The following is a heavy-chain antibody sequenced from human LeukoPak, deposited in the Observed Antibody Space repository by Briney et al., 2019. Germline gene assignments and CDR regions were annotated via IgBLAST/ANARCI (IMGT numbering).Heavy chain of an antibody. V-gene: IGHV3-53*01. CDR2: IYSGGST. D-gene: IGHD3-22*01. Sequence: GGSLRLSCAASGFTVSSNYMSWVRQAPGKGLEWVSVIYSGGSTYYADSVKGRFTISRDNSKSTLYIQMNSLRAEDTAVYYCARVGDSSGYYFYWYFDLWGRGTLVTVSS. CDR3: ARVGDSSGYYFYWYFDL. CDR1: GFTVSSNY. J-gene: IGHJ2*01.